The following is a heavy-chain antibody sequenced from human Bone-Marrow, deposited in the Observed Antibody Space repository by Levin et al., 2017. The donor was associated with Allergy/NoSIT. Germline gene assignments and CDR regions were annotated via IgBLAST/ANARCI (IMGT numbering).Heavy chain of an antibody. CDR1: GFTFRNFA. J-gene: IGHJ3*02. CDR2: ISSNGGST. D-gene: IGHD2-2*01. Sequence: GGSLRLSCAASGFTFRNFAMHWVRQAPGKGLEYVSAISSNGGSTYYANSVKGRFTISRDNSKSTLYLQMGSLRAEDMAVYYCVRDGPYCYSTSSRPQCYTFHIWGQGTMVTVSS. V-gene: IGHV3-64*01. CDR3: VRDGPYCYSTSSRPQCYTFHI.